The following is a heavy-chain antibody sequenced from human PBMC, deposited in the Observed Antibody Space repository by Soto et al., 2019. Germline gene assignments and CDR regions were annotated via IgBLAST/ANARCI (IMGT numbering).Heavy chain of an antibody. Sequence: SETLSLTCTVSGGSISSGGYSGSWIRQPPGKGLEWIGYIYHSGSTYYNPSLKSRVTISVDRSKNQFSLKLSSVTAEDTAVYYCAKDQGRRGYTAYDFDYWGQGTLVTVSS. CDR3: AKDQGRRGYTAYDFDY. V-gene: IGHV4-30-2*01. D-gene: IGHD5-12*01. CDR2: IYHSGST. CDR1: GGSISSGGYS. J-gene: IGHJ4*02.